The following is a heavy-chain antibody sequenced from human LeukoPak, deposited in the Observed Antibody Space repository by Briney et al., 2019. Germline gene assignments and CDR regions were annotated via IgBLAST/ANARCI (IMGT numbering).Heavy chain of an antibody. CDR3: ASQYSSGWYAGDY. J-gene: IGHJ4*02. V-gene: IGHV7-4-1*02. CDR2: INTNTGNP. CDR1: GYTFTSYA. Sequence: GASVTVSCKASGYTFTSYAMNWVRQAPGQGLEWMGWINTNTGNPTYAQGFTGRFVFSLDTSVSTAYLQISSLKAEDTAVYYCASQYSSGWYAGDYWGQGTLVTVSS. D-gene: IGHD6-19*01.